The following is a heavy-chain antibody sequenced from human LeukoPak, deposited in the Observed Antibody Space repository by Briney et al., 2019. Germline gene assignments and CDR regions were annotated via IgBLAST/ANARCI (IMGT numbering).Heavy chain of an antibody. CDR2: ISSSGSTI. CDR3: ARDYCSSTSCLAPLYYYYGMDV. D-gene: IGHD2-2*01. CDR1: GFTFSDYY. J-gene: IGHJ6*02. Sequence: PGGSLRLSCAASGFTFSDYYMSWIRQAPGKGLEWVSYISSSGSTIYYADSAKGRFTISRDNAKNSLYLQMNSLRAEDTAVYYCARDYCSSTSCLAPLYYYYGMDVWGQGTTVTVSS. V-gene: IGHV3-11*01.